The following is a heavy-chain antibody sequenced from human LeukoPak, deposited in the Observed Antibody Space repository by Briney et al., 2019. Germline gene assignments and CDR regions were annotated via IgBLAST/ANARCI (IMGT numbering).Heavy chain of an antibody. CDR3: ARGPPILAAYYYYYMDV. CDR1: GGSISSYY. J-gene: IGHJ6*03. D-gene: IGHD2-8*02. Sequence: SETLSLTCTVSGGSISSYYWSWIRQPPGKGLEWIGYIYYSGSTNYNPSLKSRVTISVDTSKNQFSLKLSSVTAADTAVYYCARGPPILAAYYYYYMDVWGKGTTVTVSS. CDR2: IYYSGST. V-gene: IGHV4-59*01.